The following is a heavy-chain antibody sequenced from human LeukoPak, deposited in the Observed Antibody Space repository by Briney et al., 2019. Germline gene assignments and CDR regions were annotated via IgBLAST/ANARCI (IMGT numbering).Heavy chain of an antibody. J-gene: IGHJ4*02. D-gene: IGHD4-23*01. CDR2: IIPIFGTA. V-gene: IGHV1-69*06. CDR1: GGTFSSYA. Sequence: GASVKVSCKASGGTFSSYAISWVRQAPGQGLEWMGGIIPIFGTANYAQKFQGRVTITADKSTSTAYMELSSLRSEDTAVYYCARDAGVDDGGTLDYWGQGTLVTVSS. CDR3: ARDAGVDDGGTLDY.